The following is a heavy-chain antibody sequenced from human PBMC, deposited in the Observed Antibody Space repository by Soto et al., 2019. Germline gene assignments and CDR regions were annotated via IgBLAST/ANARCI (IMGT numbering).Heavy chain of an antibody. Sequence: PSETLSLTCTVSGGSISSGGYYWSWIRQHPGKGLEWIGYIYYSGSTYYNPSLKSRVTISVDTSKNQFSLKLSSVTAADTAVYYCARATEIWGSYHWPQWDQGTLVTVSS. CDR1: GGSISSGGYY. D-gene: IGHD3-16*02. CDR2: IYYSGST. V-gene: IGHV4-31*03. J-gene: IGHJ4*02. CDR3: ARATEIWGSYHWPQ.